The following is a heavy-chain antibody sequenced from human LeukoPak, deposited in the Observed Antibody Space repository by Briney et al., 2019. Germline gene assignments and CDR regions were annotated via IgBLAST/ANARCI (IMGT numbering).Heavy chain of an antibody. D-gene: IGHD3-3*01. J-gene: IGHJ4*02. CDR1: GFTFSSSA. CDR2: ISSSGGST. Sequence: PGGSLRLSCAASGFTFSSSAMSWVRQAPGKGLEWVSGISSSGGSTYYADSVKGRFTISRDNSKNTLYLQMNSLKTEDTAVYYCTTARDDPADFDYWGQGTLVTVSS. CDR3: TTARDDPADFDY. V-gene: IGHV3-23*01.